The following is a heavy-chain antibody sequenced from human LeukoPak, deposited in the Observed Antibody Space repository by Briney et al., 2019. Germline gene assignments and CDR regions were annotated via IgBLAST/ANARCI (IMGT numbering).Heavy chain of an antibody. D-gene: IGHD3-22*01. CDR1: GGSISSYY. J-gene: IGHJ4*02. CDR3: ARHDDYYDSSGCFDY. V-gene: IGHV4-4*07. CDR2: IYTSGST. Sequence: SETLSLTCTVSGGSISSYYWSWIRQPAGKGLEWIGRIYTSGSTNYNPSLKSRVTMSVDTSKNQFSLKLSSVTAADTAVYYCARHDDYYDSSGCFDYWGQGTLVTVSS.